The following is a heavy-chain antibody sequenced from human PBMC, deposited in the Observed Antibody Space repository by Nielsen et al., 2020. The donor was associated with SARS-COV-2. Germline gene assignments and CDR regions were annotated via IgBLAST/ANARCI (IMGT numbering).Heavy chain of an antibody. J-gene: IGHJ4*02. D-gene: IGHD1-1*01. CDR2: ISYDGSNK. V-gene: IGHV3-30*18. Sequence: GESLKISCAASGFTFSSYGMHWVRQAPGKGLEWVAVISYDGSNKYYADSVKGRFTISRDNSKNTLYLQMNSLRAEDTAVYYCAKLGGTGTTSDDYWGQGTLVTVSS. CDR3: AKLGGTGTTSDDY. CDR1: GFTFSSYG.